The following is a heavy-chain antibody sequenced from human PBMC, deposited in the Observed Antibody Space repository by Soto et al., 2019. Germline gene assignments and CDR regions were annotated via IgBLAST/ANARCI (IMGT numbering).Heavy chain of an antibody. CDR2: ISAYNGNT. CDR3: ARVEGGDIVVVPAAMPPDYGDFDSVNDYYYMDV. Sequence: ASVKVSCKASGYTFTSYGISWVRQAPGQGLEWMGWISAYNGNTNYAQKLQGRVTMTTDTSTSTAYMELRSLRSDDTAVYYCARVEGGDIVVVPAAMPPDYGDFDSVNDYYYMDVWGKGTTVTVSS. J-gene: IGHJ6*03. D-gene: IGHD2-2*01. CDR1: GYTFTSYG. V-gene: IGHV1-18*01.